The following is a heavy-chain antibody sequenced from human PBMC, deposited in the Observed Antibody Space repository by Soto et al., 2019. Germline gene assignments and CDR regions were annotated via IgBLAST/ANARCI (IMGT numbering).Heavy chain of an antibody. CDR3: ARDSGGTKVAFGMAV. D-gene: IGHD4-17*01. J-gene: IGHJ6*02. CDR2: IIPIFGTA. CDR1: GGTFSSYA. V-gene: IGHV1-69*01. Sequence: QVQLVQSGAEVKKPGSSVKVSCKASGGTFSSYAISWVRQAPGQGLEWMGGIIPIFGTANYAQKFRGRVTINADESTSTAYMELSSLRSEDTDVYYCARDSGGTKVAFGMAVWGQGTTVNVSS.